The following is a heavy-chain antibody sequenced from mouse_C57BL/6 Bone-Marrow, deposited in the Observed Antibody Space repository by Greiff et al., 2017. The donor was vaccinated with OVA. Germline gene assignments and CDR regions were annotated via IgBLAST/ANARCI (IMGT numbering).Heavy chain of an antibody. D-gene: IGHD2-2*01. CDR3: AREDGNDDPSDY. Sequence: QVQLKESGAELAKPGASVKLSCKASGYTFTSYWMHWVKQRPGQGLEWIGYINPSSGYTKSNQKFKDKATLTADKSSSTAYMQLSSLTYEKSAVDYCAREDGNDDPSDYGGQGTTLTVSS. CDR1: GYTFTSYW. V-gene: IGHV1-7*01. J-gene: IGHJ2*01. CDR2: INPSSGYT.